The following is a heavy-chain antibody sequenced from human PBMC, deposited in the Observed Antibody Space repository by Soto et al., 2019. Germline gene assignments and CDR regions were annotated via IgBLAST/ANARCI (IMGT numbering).Heavy chain of an antibody. J-gene: IGHJ4*02. D-gene: IGHD5-18*01. CDR1: GAFLNNFF. Sequence: PSETLSLTYTVSGAFLNNFFRSWIRQTPGKGLEWIGYVSQGGAAAYLAEGETTGYNPSLESRATISLDLPKNQFSLRLTSVTAADTAVYYCARGTIYSYGYASDYWGQGTLVTVSS. V-gene: IGHV4-59*01. CDR3: ARGTIYSYGYASDY. CDR2: VSQGGAAAYLAEGETT.